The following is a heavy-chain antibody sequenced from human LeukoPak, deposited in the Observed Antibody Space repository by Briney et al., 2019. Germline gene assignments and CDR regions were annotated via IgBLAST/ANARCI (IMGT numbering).Heavy chain of an antibody. D-gene: IGHD3-16*01. V-gene: IGHV3-7*03. J-gene: IGHJ6*02. Sequence: GGSLRLSCAASGFIFSNYYMNWARQAPGKGLEWVASINHNGNVNYYVDSVKGRFTISRDNAKNSLYLQMSNLRAEDTAVYFCARGGGLDVWGQGATVTVSS. CDR3: ARGGGLDV. CDR2: INHNGNVN. CDR1: GFIFSNYY.